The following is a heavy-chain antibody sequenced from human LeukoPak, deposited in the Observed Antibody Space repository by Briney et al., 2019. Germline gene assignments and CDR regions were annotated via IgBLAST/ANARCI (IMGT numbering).Heavy chain of an antibody. J-gene: IGHJ4*02. Sequence: SETLSLTCTVSGGSISSYYWSWIRQPAGKGLEWIGRFYISGSTNYNPSLKSRVAMSVDTSKNQFSLRLNSVTAADTAVYYCARRRAVAADYWGQGTLVTVSS. CDR3: ARRRAVAADY. D-gene: IGHD6-19*01. CDR2: FYISGST. CDR1: GGSISSYY. V-gene: IGHV4-4*07.